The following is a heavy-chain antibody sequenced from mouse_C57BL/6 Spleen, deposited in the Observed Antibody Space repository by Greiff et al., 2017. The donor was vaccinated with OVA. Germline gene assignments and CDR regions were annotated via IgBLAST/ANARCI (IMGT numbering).Heavy chain of an antibody. J-gene: IGHJ3*01. CDR1: GYTFTGYW. Sequence: VQLQQSGAELMKPGASVKLSCTASGYTFTGYWIEWVKQRPGHGLEWIGEIFPERGSTNYNEKFKGKATFTADTSSNTAYMQLSSLTTEDSAIYYCARSGEGNSFAYWGQGTLVTVSA. V-gene: IGHV1-9*01. CDR2: IFPERGST. D-gene: IGHD2-1*01. CDR3: ARSGEGNSFAY.